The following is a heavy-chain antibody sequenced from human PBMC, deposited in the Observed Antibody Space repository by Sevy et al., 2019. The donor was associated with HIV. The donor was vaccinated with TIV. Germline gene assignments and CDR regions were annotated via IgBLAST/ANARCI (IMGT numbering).Heavy chain of an antibody. CDR2: IWYDGSNK. J-gene: IGHJ4*02. CDR1: GFTFSSYG. D-gene: IGHD3-22*01. V-gene: IGHV3-33*01. Sequence: GGSLRLSCAASGFTFSSYGMHWVRQAPGKGLEWVAVIWYDGSNKYYADSVKGRFTISRDNSKNTLYLQMNSLRAEDTAVYYCARDQVVITNRFIFDYWGQGTLVTVSS. CDR3: ARDQVVITNRFIFDY.